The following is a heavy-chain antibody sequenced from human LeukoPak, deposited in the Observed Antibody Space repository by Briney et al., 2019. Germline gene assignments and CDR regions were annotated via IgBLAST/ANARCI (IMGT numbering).Heavy chain of an antibody. D-gene: IGHD2-15*01. V-gene: IGHV4-59*01. Sequence: SETLSLTCTVSGGSISSYYWSWIRQPPGKGLEWIGYIYYSGSTNYNPSLKSRVTISVDTSKNQFSLKLSSVTAADTAVDYCARADGYCSGGSCYSAAYYYMDVWGKGTTVTVSS. J-gene: IGHJ6*03. CDR1: GGSISSYY. CDR3: ARADGYCSGGSCYSAAYYYMDV. CDR2: IYYSGST.